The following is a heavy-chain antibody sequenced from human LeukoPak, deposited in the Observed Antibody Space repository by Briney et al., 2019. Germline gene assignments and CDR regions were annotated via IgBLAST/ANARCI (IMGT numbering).Heavy chain of an antibody. Sequence: PGGSLRLSCAASGFTFSSYAMSWVPQAPGKGLEWVSTIIRSGVSTYYADSVKGRFTISRDNSKNTLYLQMDSLRAEDTAVYYCAKEDGYSYGIDCWGQGTLVTVSS. CDR3: AKEDGYSYGIDC. J-gene: IGHJ4*02. CDR1: GFTFSSYA. D-gene: IGHD5-18*01. V-gene: IGHV3-23*01. CDR2: IIRSGVST.